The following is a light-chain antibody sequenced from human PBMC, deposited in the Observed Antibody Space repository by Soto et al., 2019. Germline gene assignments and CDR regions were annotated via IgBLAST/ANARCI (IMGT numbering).Light chain of an antibody. CDR1: QNISNY. CDR2: DVS. Sequence: IVLIQSPATLSVAPGERATLSCRASQNISNYLIWYQQKPVQAPRLLIYDVSNRATDIPARFSGSGSGTEFTLTINSLQPDDFATYYCQQYNSYPWTFGQGTKVDIK. V-gene: IGKV3D-15*02. CDR3: QQYNSYPWT. J-gene: IGKJ1*01.